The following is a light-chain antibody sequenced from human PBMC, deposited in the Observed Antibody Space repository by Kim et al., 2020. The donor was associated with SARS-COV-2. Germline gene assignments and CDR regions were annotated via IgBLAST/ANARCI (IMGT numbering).Light chain of an antibody. V-gene: IGKV1-39*01. CDR3: QQSTSIPPT. CDR2: GAS. CDR1: QSISTY. J-gene: IGKJ1*01. Sequence: DIQMTQSPSSLSASVGDRVTITCRASQSISTYLNWYQQKPGRGPKLVIYGASRLQTGVPSRFSGSGSGAHFTLTISSLQPEDFATFYCQQSTSIPPTFGQGTKVDI.